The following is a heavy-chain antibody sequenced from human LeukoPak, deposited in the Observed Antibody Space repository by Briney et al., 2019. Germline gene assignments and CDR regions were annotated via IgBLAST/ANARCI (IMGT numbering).Heavy chain of an antibody. Sequence: SETLSLTCAVSGGSISSSNWWSWVRQPPGKGLEWIGEIYHSGNTNYNPSLKSRVTISVDKSKNQFSLKLSSVTAADTAVYYCARDFGPGAAAGTFDYWGQGTLVTVSS. D-gene: IGHD6-13*01. J-gene: IGHJ4*02. CDR1: GGSISSSNW. CDR3: ARDFGPGAAAGTFDY. V-gene: IGHV4-4*02. CDR2: IYHSGNT.